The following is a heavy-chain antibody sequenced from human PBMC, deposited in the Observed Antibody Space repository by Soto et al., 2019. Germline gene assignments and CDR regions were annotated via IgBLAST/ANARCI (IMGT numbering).Heavy chain of an antibody. J-gene: IGHJ4*02. CDR1: GFSLSTSGVG. Sequence: QITLKESGPTLVKPTQTLTLTCTFSGFSLSTSGVGVGWIRQPPGTALEWRALIYWDDDKRYSPSLKSRLTITKETSKNQVVLTLTNMDPVDTATYYCAHRKVEVGATTMDYWGQGTLVTVSS. V-gene: IGHV2-5*02. D-gene: IGHD1-26*01. CDR3: AHRKVEVGATTMDY. CDR2: IYWDDDK.